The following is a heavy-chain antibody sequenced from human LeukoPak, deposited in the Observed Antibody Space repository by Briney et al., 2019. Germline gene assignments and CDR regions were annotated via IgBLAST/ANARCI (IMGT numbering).Heavy chain of an antibody. J-gene: IGHJ4*02. D-gene: IGHD5-18*01. CDR3: ASQGGYSLDY. CDR1: GGSFSGYY. Sequence: PSETLSLTCAVYGGSFSGYYWSWIRQPPGKGLEWIGEINHSGSTNYNPSLKSRVTISVDTSKNQFSLKLSSVTAADTAVYYCASQGGYSLDYWAREPWSPSPQ. V-gene: IGHV4-34*01. CDR2: INHSGST.